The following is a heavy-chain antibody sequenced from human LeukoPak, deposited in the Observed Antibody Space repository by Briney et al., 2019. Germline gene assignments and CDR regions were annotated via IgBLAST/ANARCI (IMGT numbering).Heavy chain of an antibody. V-gene: IGHV3-21*01. Sequence: KPGGSLRLSCAASGFTFSSYSMNWVRQAPGKGLEWVSSISSSSTYIYYADSVKGRFTISRDNAKNSLYLQMNGLRAEDTAVYYCARAPGYRSFLDYWGQGTLVTVSS. CDR2: ISSSSTYI. J-gene: IGHJ4*02. CDR3: ARAPGYRSFLDY. D-gene: IGHD6-13*01. CDR1: GFTFSSYS.